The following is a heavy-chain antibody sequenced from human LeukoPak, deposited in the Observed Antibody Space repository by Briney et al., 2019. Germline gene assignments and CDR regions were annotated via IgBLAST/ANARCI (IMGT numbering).Heavy chain of an antibody. CDR1: GFTVSNYY. V-gene: IGHV3-53*01. CDR2: IYSGGST. J-gene: IGHJ1*01. D-gene: IGHD6-19*01. Sequence: QSGGSLRLSCAASGFTVSNYYMSWVRQAPGKGLEWVSVIYSGGSTYYGDSVKGRFTLSRDNSKNTLFLQMNSLRGEDTAVYYCTRNSGWYGLSWGQGTLVTVSS. CDR3: TRNSGWYGLS.